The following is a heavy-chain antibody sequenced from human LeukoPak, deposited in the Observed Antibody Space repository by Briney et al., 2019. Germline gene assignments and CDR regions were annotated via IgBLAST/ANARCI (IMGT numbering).Heavy chain of an antibody. CDR1: GYTFTGYY. D-gene: IGHD3-10*01. CDR3: ARDLPSALFYFDY. J-gene: IGHJ4*02. V-gene: IGHV1-2*02. Sequence: ASVKVSCKASGYTFTGYYMHWVRQAPGQGLELMGWINPNSGGTNYAQKFQGRVTVTSDTSISTDYMELSRLRSDDTAVYYCARDLPSALFYFDYWGQGTLVTVSS. CDR2: INPNSGGT.